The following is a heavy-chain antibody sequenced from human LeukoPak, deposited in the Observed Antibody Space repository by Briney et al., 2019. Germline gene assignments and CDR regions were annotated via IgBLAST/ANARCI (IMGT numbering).Heavy chain of an antibody. D-gene: IGHD6-19*01. Sequence: GWSLRLSCAASRFTFDEYGMSWVRQTAGKGLEWVSGINWNGRSIGYADSVKGRFTVSRDNAKNSLSLRMNSLSAEDTAVYYCATGYSSGWYFYFQHWGQGSLVSVSS. CDR2: INWNGRSI. CDR1: RFTFDEYG. J-gene: IGHJ1*01. CDR3: ATGYSSGWYFYFQH. V-gene: IGHV3-20*04.